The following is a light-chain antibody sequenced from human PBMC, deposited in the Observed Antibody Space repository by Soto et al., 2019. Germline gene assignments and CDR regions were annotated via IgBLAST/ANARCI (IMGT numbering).Light chain of an antibody. CDR2: KAS. CDR3: QHYNSYSEA. V-gene: IGKV1-5*03. J-gene: IGKJ1*01. Sequence: DIHMTHSASTLSSFLGDRVTITCRASQSISSWLAWYQQKPGKAPKLLIYKASTLKSGVPSRFSGSGSGTEFTLTISSLQPDDFATYYCQHYNSYSEAFGQGTKVDIK. CDR1: QSISSW.